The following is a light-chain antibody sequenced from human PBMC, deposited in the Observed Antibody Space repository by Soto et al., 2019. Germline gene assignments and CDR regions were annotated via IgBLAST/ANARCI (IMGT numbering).Light chain of an antibody. CDR1: QSVSSSY. J-gene: IGKJ3*01. CDR3: QQYGSSPRVT. CDR2: GAS. Sequence: EIELIQSPGTLSLSPGERATLSCRASQSVSSSYLAWYQQKPGQAPRLLIYGASSRATGIPDRFSGSESGTDFTLTISRLEPEDCAVYYCQQYGSSPRVTFGPGTKVDIK. V-gene: IGKV3-20*01.